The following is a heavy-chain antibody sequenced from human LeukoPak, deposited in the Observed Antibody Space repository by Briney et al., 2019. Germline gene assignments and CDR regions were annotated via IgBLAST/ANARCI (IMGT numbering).Heavy chain of an antibody. V-gene: IGHV3-7*01. D-gene: IGHD7-27*01. J-gene: IGHJ4*02. CDR1: LFTLSYYS. CDR3: AAWGLYNY. Sequence: GGSLRLSCAASLFTLSYYSRNWVRPAPGKGLEWVANINLHVSVKLHVDSVEGRFTISRDNAKNSLLQQMTSVKVEDTAGYYCAAWGLYNYWGQGTLVTVSS. CDR2: INLHVSVK.